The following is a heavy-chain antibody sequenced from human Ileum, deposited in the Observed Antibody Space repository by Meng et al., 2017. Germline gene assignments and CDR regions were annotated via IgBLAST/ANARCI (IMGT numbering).Heavy chain of an antibody. D-gene: IGHD3-10*01. J-gene: IGHJ4*02. CDR1: GLSFSSYW. V-gene: IGHV3-7*01. CDR3: VRSSYGSGTYGDY. CDR2: IKQDGSVN. Sequence: GESLKISWAASGLSFSSYWMTWARQAPGKGLEWVANIKQDGSVNNYGESVKGRFTISRDNAKNSLYLQMDSLRVEDTAIYYCVRSSYGSGTYGDYWGQGTLVTVSS.